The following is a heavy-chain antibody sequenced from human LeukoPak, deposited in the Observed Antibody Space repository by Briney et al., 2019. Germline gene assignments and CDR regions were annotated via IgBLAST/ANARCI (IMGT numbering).Heavy chain of an antibody. CDR2: ISGSGGST. J-gene: IGHJ4*02. Sequence: GGSLRLSCAASGFTFSSYAMSWVRQAPEKGLEWVSAISGSGGSTYYADSVKGRFTISRDNAKNSLYLQMNSLRAEDTALYYCARPDSGYAWYYFDYWGQGTLVTVSS. V-gene: IGHV3-23*01. D-gene: IGHD5-12*01. CDR1: GFTFSSYA. CDR3: ARPDSGYAWYYFDY.